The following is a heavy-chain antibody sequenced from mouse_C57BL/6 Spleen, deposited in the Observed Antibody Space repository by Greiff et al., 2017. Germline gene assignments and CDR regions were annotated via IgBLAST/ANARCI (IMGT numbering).Heavy chain of an antibody. Sequence: ESGPGLVKPSQSLSLTCSVTGYSITSGYYWNWIRQFPGNKLEWMGYISYDGSNNYNPSLKNRISITRDTSKNQFFLKLNSGTTEDTATYYCAREGNWDFDYWGQGTTLTVSS. D-gene: IGHD4-1*01. V-gene: IGHV3-6*01. J-gene: IGHJ2*01. CDR1: GYSITSGYY. CDR2: ISYDGSN. CDR3: AREGNWDFDY.